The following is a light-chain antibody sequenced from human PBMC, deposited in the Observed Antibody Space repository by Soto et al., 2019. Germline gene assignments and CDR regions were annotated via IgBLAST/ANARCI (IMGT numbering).Light chain of an antibody. CDR2: AAS. J-gene: IGKJ1*01. Sequence: DIQMTQSPSSVSASVGDRVTIPCRSSEDISTWLAWYQQKPGKAPKLLIYAASTLQSGVPSRFSGSGSGTDFTLTISCLQSEDFATYYCQQYYSYPQTFGQGTKVDIK. CDR3: QQYYSYPQT. V-gene: IGKV1-12*01. CDR1: EDISTW.